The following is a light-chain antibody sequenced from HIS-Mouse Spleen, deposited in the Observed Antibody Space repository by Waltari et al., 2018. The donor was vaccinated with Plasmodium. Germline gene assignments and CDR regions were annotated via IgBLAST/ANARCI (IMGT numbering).Light chain of an antibody. CDR1: QRVSSN. CDR2: GAS. CDR3: QQYNNWSFT. Sequence: EIVMTQSPATLSVSPGERATLSCRASQRVSSNLAWSQQKPGQAPRLLIYGASTRATGIPARFSGSGSGTEFTLTISSLQSEDFAVYYCQQYNNWSFTFGPGTKVDI. J-gene: IGKJ3*01. V-gene: IGKV3-15*01.